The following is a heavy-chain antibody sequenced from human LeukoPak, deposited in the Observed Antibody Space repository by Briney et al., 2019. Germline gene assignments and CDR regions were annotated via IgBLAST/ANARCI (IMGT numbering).Heavy chain of an antibody. CDR1: GYTFTSYG. CDR2: ISAYNGNT. CDR3: ARQGSVVSHYGDPTYYYYGMDV. V-gene: IGHV1-18*01. D-gene: IGHD4-17*01. Sequence: AASVKVSCKASGYTFTSYGISWVRQAPGQGLEWMGWISAYNGNTNYAQKLQGRVTMTTDTSTSTAYMELRSLRSDDTAVYYCARQGSVVSHYGDPTYYYYGMDVWGQGTTVTVSS. J-gene: IGHJ6*02.